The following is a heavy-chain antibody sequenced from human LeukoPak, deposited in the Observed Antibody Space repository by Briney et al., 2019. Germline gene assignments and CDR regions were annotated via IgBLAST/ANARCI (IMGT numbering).Heavy chain of an antibody. CDR2: ILYDGTSQ. D-gene: IGHD1-1*01. CDR3: AKDRETTASGAFDF. Sequence: PGGSLRLSCAASGFTFSTYAMHWVRQAPGKGLEWVAVILYDGTSQYYADSVKGRFTISRDNSNNTLYLQMNSLRAEDTGVYYCAKDRETTASGAFDFWGQGTLVTVSS. CDR1: GFTFSTYA. J-gene: IGHJ4*02. V-gene: IGHV3-30-3*01.